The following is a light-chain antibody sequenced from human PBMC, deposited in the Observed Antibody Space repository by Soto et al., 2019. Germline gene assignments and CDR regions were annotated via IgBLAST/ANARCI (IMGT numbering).Light chain of an antibody. J-gene: IGLJ1*01. CDR1: SSDIGIYKY. Sequence: QSALTQPASVSGSPGQSIAISCTGSSSDIGIYKYVSWYQQHPGKVPKLIIYEVTNRPSGVSNRFSGSKSGNTASLTISGLQAEDEADYNCSSYTTSSTRVFGTGTKLTVL. CDR2: EVT. CDR3: SSYTTSSTRV. V-gene: IGLV2-14*01.